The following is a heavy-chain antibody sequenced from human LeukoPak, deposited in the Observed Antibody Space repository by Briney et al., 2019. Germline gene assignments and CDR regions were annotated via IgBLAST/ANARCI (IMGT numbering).Heavy chain of an antibody. D-gene: IGHD2-8*01. J-gene: IGHJ6*03. CDR3: ARGGMRVMVYRLYYMDV. CDR2: INPNSGGT. Sequence: ASVKVSCKASGYTFSGYSIYWVRQTPGQKLEWMGWINPNSGGTNYAQKFQGRVTMTRDTSISTAYMELSRLRSDDTAVYYCARGGMRVMVYRLYYMDVWGKGTTVTVSS. V-gene: IGHV1-2*02. CDR1: GYTFSGYS.